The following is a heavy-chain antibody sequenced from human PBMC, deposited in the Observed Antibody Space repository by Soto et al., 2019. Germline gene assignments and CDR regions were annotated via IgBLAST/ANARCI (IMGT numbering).Heavy chain of an antibody. CDR2: ISAYNGNT. V-gene: IGHV1-18*01. Sequence: ASVKVSCKASGYTFTSYGISWVRQAPGQGLEWMGWISAYNGNTNYAQKLQGRVTMTTDTSTSTAYMELRSLRSDDTAVYYCARVRQSIAVAGNFDYWGQGTLVTVSS. CDR3: ARVRQSIAVAGNFDY. CDR1: GYTFTSYG. J-gene: IGHJ4*02. D-gene: IGHD6-19*01.